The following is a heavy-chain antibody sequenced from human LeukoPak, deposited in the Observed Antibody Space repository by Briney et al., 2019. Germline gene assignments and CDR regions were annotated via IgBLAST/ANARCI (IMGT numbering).Heavy chain of an antibody. CDR1: GFTFDDYA. CDR3: AKERTTGYSSGWYLGRVDI. J-gene: IGHJ3*02. D-gene: IGHD6-19*01. CDR2: ISWNGGST. Sequence: GGSLRLSCAASGFTFDDYAMHWVRQAPGKGLEWVSLISWNGGSTYYADSVKGRFTISRDNSKNSLYLQMNSLRAEDTALYYCAKERTTGYSSGWYLGRVDIWGQGTMVTVSS. V-gene: IGHV3-43D*03.